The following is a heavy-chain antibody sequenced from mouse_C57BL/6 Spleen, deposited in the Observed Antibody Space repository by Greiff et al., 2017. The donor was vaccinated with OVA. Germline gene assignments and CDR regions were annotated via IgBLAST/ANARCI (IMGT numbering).Heavy chain of an antibody. J-gene: IGHJ3*01. V-gene: IGHV1-42*01. CDR1: GYSFTGYY. D-gene: IGHD1-1*01. CDR3: ARVTYCGSSSFAY. CDR2: INPSTGGT. Sequence: VQLQQSGPELVKPGASVKISCKASGYSFTGYYMNWVKQSPEKSLEWIGEINPSTGGTTYNQKFKAKATLTVDKSSSTAYMQLKSLTSEDSAVDYCARVTYCGSSSFAYWGQGTLVTVSA.